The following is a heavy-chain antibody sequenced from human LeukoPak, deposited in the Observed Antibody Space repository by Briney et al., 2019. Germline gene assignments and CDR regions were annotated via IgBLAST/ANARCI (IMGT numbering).Heavy chain of an antibody. Sequence: SETLSLTCTVSGGSIGSGSYYWSWIRQPAGKRLEWIGRIYTGGSTNYNPSLKSRVTISLDTSKNQFSLKLSSVTAADTAVYYCARGMCSGGSCPPGYYFDYWGQGTLVTVSS. CDR2: IYTGGST. V-gene: IGHV4-61*02. CDR3: ARGMCSGGSCPPGYYFDY. CDR1: GGSIGSGSYY. D-gene: IGHD2-15*01. J-gene: IGHJ4*02.